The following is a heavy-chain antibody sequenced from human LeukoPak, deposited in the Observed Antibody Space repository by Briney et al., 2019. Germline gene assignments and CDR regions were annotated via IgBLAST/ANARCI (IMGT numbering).Heavy chain of an antibody. D-gene: IGHD6-19*01. V-gene: IGHV3-23*01. CDR1: GFTFSSYA. J-gene: IGHJ4*02. Sequence: GGSLRLSCAASGFTFSSYAMSWVRQAPGKGLEWVSAISGSGGSTYYADSVKGRFTTSRDNSKNTLYLQMNSLRAEDTAVYYCAKGEAVAGTHYFDYWGQGTLVTVSS. CDR3: AKGEAVAGTHYFDY. CDR2: ISGSGGST.